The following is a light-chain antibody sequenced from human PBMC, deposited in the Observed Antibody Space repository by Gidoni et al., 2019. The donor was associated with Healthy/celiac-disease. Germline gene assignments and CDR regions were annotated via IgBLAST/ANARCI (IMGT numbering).Light chain of an antibody. CDR1: QSVSSSY. J-gene: IGKJ1*01. CDR2: GAS. CDR3: QQYGSSPRT. Sequence: PGERATLSCRASQSVSSSYLAWYQQKPGQAPRLLIYGASSRATGIPDRFSGSGSGTDFTLTISRLEPEDFAVYYCQQYGSSPRTFGQGTKVEIK. V-gene: IGKV3-20*01.